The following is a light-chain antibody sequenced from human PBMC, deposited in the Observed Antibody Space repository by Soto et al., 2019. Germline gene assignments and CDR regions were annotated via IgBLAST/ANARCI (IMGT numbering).Light chain of an antibody. CDR2: KAS. CDR1: QSISSW. CDR3: LHYYNYPQT. J-gene: IGKJ1*01. Sequence: IQMTLFPSTLSASVGDRVTITRRASQSISSWLAWYQQKQGKAPKLLINKASSLESGVPSRFSGSGYGTEFTLTISSLQTDDFATYYCLHYYNYPQTFGQGTKVDIK. V-gene: IGKV1-5*03.